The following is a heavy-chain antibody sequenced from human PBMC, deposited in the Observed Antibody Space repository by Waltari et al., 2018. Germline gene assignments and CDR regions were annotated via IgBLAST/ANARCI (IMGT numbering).Heavy chain of an antibody. Sequence: EVQLVESGGGLVQPGGSLRLSCAASGFTFSRHWMTWVRQAPGKGLEGVANLKQEGSEIFYVESGKGLFTIPRDNAKSSRYRQRESLRGDDTAVYYCARGGLDSSWYWRNWGQGTLVTVSS. CDR2: LKQEGSEI. V-gene: IGHV3-7*04. CDR3: ARGGLDSSWYWRN. J-gene: IGHJ4*02. CDR1: GFTFSRHW. D-gene: IGHD6-13*01.